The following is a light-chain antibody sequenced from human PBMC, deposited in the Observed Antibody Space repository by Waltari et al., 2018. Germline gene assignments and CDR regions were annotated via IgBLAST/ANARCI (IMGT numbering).Light chain of an antibody. CDR1: AIRGKT. CDR3: QVWDGDSDHPV. J-gene: IGLJ2*01. CDR2: DDT. Sequence: YELTQPPSVSVAPGKTAKISCGGHAIRGKTVHWYPQKPDQAPALVIYDDTVRASGIPKRFSASDTATLTIARVEAGDEAVYYCQVWDGDSDHPVFGGGTKLTVL. V-gene: IGLV3-21*03.